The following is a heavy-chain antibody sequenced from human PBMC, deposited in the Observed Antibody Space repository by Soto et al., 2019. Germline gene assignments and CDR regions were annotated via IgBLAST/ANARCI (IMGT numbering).Heavy chain of an antibody. J-gene: IGHJ4*02. Sequence: QVRLQQSGPGLVKPSQTLSLTCDISGDSVSSNIVAWNWIRQSPSRGLEWLGRTYYRSSWSSDYAISVRSRMTINADTSKNQVSLHLSSVTPEDTAVYYCTRVSHLGRGRNSWGQGTLVTVSS. CDR2: TYYRSSWSS. D-gene: IGHD3-10*01. V-gene: IGHV6-1*01. CDR1: GDSVSSNIVA. CDR3: TRVSHLGRGRNS.